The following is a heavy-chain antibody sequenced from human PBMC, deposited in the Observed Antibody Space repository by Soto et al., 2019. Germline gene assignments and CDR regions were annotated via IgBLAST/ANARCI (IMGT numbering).Heavy chain of an antibody. CDR3: AKDFLYSSSWSRDYYYYGMDV. V-gene: IGHV3-30*18. J-gene: IGHJ6*02. Sequence: GGSLRLSCAASGFTFSSYGMHWVRQAPGKGLEWVAVISYDGSNKYYADSVKGRFTISRDNSKNTLYLQMNSLRAEDTAVYYCAKDFLYSSSWSRDYYYYGMDVWGQGTTVTVS. D-gene: IGHD6-13*01. CDR2: ISYDGSNK. CDR1: GFTFSSYG.